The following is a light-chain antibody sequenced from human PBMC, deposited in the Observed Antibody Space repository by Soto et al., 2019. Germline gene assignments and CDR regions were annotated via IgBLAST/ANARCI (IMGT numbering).Light chain of an antibody. CDR3: HQSYRSPHT. Sequence: IVMTQSPDSLAVSLGERATINCRSSQSVFQSFHRKNLIAWYQQKPGQPPKLLFYWASARESGVPDRFSVSESGTDFNLTINSLQAEDVAVYYCHQSYRSPHTFGGGTKLEIK. J-gene: IGKJ2*01. CDR1: QSVFQSFHRKNL. V-gene: IGKV4-1*01. CDR2: WAS.